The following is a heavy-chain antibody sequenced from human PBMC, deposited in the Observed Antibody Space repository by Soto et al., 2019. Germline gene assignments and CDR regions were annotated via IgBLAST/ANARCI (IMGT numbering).Heavy chain of an antibody. CDR2: TYYRSKWYN. CDR1: GDSVSSNSAA. D-gene: IGHD6-19*01. CDR3: ARDLAVAGTNQFDY. V-gene: IGHV6-1*01. Sequence: LSQTLSLPCAISGDSVSSNSAAWNWIRQSPSRGLEWLGRTYYRSKWYNDYAVSVKSRITINPDTSKNQFSLQLNSVTPEDTAVYYCARDLAVAGTNQFDYWGQGTLVTVSS. J-gene: IGHJ4*02.